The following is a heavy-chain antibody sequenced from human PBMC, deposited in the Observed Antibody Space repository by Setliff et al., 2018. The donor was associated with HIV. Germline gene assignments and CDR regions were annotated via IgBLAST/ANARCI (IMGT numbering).Heavy chain of an antibody. CDR2: INPNSGGT. V-gene: IGHV1-2*02. D-gene: IGHD3-22*01. CDR1: GYTFTGYH. CDR3: ATGRDSSGYYFLADY. Sequence: ASVKVSCKTSGYTFTGYHMHWVRQAPGQGLEWMGWINPNSGGTIYAQKFQDRVTMTRDTSSSTAYMELSRLRSDNTAVYYCATGRDSSGYYFLADYWGRGTLVTVSS. J-gene: IGHJ4*02.